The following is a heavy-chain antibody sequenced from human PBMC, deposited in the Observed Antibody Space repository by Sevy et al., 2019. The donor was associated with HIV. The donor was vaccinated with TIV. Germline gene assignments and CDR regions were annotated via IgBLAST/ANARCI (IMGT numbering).Heavy chain of an antibody. CDR1: GFTFSSYS. CDR3: ARDRGTDIVVVPAADYYYGMDV. Sequence: GGSLRLSCAASGFTFSSYSMNWVRQAPGKGLEWVSSISSSSSYIYYADSVKGRFTISRDNAKNSLYLQMNSMRAEDTAVYYCARDRGTDIVVVPAADYYYGMDVRGQGTTVTVSS. V-gene: IGHV3-21*01. CDR2: ISSSSSYI. J-gene: IGHJ6*02. D-gene: IGHD2-2*01.